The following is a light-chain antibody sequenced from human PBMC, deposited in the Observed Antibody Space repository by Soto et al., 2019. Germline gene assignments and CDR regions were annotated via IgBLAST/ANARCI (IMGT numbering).Light chain of an antibody. V-gene: IGKV1-5*01. CDR2: DAS. J-gene: IGKJ5*01. Sequence: DIQKTPSPSSLSPSVGDRVTITCRASRSISDWLAWYQQKPGKAPELLIYDASTLQSGVPSRFSGSGSGTEFTLTISSLQPEDFATYFCQQINTYPHFGQGTRLEIK. CDR1: RSISDW. CDR3: QQINTYPH.